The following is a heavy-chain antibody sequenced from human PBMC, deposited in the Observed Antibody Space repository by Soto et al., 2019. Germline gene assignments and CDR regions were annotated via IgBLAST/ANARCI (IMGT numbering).Heavy chain of an antibody. CDR2: IYHSGST. V-gene: IGHV4-30-2*02. CDR1: GGSISSGGYS. D-gene: IGHD6-19*01. CDR3: ASAGGLGAVAADY. J-gene: IGHJ4*02. Sequence: QLQLQESGSGLVKPSQTLSLTCAVSGGSISSGGYSWSWIRQPPGKGLEWIGYIYHSGSTYYNPSLKSRVTTSVDTSKNQFSLKPGSVAAADTAVYYCASAGGLGAVAADYWGQGTLVTVSS.